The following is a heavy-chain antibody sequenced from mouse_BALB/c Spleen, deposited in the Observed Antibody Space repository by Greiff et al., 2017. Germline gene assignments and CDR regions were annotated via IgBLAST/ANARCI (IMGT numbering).Heavy chain of an antibody. Sequence: EVQLVESGGGLVKPGGSLKLSCAASGFTFSSYAMSWVRQTPEKRLEWVASISSGGSTYYPDSVKGRFTISRDNARNILYLQMSSLRSEDTAMYYCARDGYSRYYFDYWGQGTTLTVSS. CDR1: GFTFSSYA. CDR3: ARDGYSRYYFDY. CDR2: ISSGGST. V-gene: IGHV5-6-5*01. J-gene: IGHJ2*01. D-gene: IGHD2-3*01.